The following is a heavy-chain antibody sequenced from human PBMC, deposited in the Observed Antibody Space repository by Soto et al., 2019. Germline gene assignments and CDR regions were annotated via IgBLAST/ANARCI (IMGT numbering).Heavy chain of an antibody. J-gene: IGHJ6*02. CDR2: ISDSGANT. CDR3: AKILSMVTSYYYGMDV. V-gene: IGHV3-23*01. D-gene: IGHD4-17*01. Sequence: EVQLLESGGGLVQPGGSLRLSCAASGFTFSSYSMSWVRQAPGKGLECVGSISDSGANTYYADSVRGRFTISRDNSKNTLYLQMNSLRDDDTAVYYCAKILSMVTSYYYGMDVWGHGTTVTVSS. CDR1: GFTFSSYS.